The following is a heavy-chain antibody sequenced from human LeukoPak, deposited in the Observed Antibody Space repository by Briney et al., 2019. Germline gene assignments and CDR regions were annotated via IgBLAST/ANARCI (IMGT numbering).Heavy chain of an antibody. Sequence: GESLKISCKGSGYSFTSYWIGWVRQMPGKGLEWMGIIYPGDSDTRYSPSFQGQVTISADKSISTAYLQWSSLKASDTAMYYCARHNCGGDCYPPGSWFDPWGQGTLVTVSS. J-gene: IGHJ5*02. CDR3: ARHNCGGDCYPPGSWFDP. D-gene: IGHD2-21*02. CDR1: GYSFTSYW. CDR2: IYPGDSDT. V-gene: IGHV5-51*01.